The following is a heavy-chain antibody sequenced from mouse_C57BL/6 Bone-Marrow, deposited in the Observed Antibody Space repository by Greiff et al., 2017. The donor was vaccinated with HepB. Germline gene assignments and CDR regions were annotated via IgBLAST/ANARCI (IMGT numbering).Heavy chain of an antibody. Sequence: VQLQESGAELVRPGTSVKVSCKASGYAFTNYLIEWVKQRPGQGLEWIGVINPGSGGTNYNEKFKGKATLTADKSSSTAYMQLSSLTSEDSAVYFCARPLLLDGSRDFDVWGTGTTVTVSS. CDR1: GYAFTNYL. J-gene: IGHJ1*03. CDR3: ARPLLLDGSRDFDV. CDR2: INPGSGGT. V-gene: IGHV1-54*01. D-gene: IGHD1-1*01.